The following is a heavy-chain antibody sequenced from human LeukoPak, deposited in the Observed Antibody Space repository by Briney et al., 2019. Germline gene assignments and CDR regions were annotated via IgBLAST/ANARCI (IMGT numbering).Heavy chain of an antibody. D-gene: IGHD6-13*01. J-gene: IGHJ4*02. Sequence: GGSLRLSCAASGFTFSSYSMNWVRQAPGKGLEWVSSISSSSSYIYYADSAKGRFTISRDNAKNSLYLQMNSLRAEDTAVYYCARASGYSSSWSRSEFDYWGQGTLVTVSS. CDR3: ARASGYSSSWSRSEFDY. CDR2: ISSSSSYI. V-gene: IGHV3-21*01. CDR1: GFTFSSYS.